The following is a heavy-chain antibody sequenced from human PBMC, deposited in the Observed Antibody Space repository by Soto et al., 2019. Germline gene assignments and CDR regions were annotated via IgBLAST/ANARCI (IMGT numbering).Heavy chain of an antibody. D-gene: IGHD4-4*01. Sequence: PSETLSLTCAVYGGSFSGYYWSWIRQPPGKGLEWIGEINHSGSTNYNPSLKSRVTISVDTSKNQFSLKLSSVTAADTAVYYCARGQTTTVSPYYYYCMDVWGKGTTVTVSS. CDR2: INHSGST. V-gene: IGHV4-34*01. CDR1: GGSFSGYY. J-gene: IGHJ6*03. CDR3: ARGQTTTVSPYYYYCMDV.